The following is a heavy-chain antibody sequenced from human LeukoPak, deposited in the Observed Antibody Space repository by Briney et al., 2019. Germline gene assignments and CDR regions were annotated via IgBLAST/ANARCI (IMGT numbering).Heavy chain of an antibody. J-gene: IGHJ4*02. CDR3: ARAVRDFWSGVSNDY. CDR2: INPNSGGT. CDR1: GYTFTGYY. D-gene: IGHD3-3*01. V-gene: IGHV1-2*02. Sequence: GASVKVSCKASGYTFTGYYMHWVRQAPGQGLEWMGWINPNSGGTNYAQKFQGRVTMTRDTSISTAYMELSRLRSDDTAVYYCARAVRDFWSGVSNDYWGQGTLVTVSS.